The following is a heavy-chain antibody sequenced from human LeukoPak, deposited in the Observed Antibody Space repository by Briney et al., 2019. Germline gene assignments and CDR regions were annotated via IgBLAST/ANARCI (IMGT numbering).Heavy chain of an antibody. V-gene: IGHV3-30*18. D-gene: IGHD3-9*01. CDR3: GKSRQVYFDWLLFDY. Sequence: GGSLRLSCAASGFTFSSYGMHWVRQAPGKGLEWVAVISYDGSSKYYADSVKGRFTISRDNSKNTLYLQMDSLRAEETAVYYCGKSRQVYFDWLLFDYWGQGTLVTVSS. J-gene: IGHJ4*02. CDR2: ISYDGSSK. CDR1: GFTFSSYG.